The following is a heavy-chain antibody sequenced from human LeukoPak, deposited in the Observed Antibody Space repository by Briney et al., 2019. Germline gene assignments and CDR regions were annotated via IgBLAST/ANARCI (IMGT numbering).Heavy chain of an antibody. CDR2: IYYSGST. J-gene: IGHJ4*02. Sequence: PSETLSLTCTVSGGSISSSSYYWGWIRQPPGKGLEWIGRIYYSGSTYYNPSLKSRVTISVDTSKNQFSLKLSSVTAADTAVYYCASTRSWYYYDSSGSYYFDYWGQGTLVTVSS. V-gene: IGHV4-39*01. D-gene: IGHD3-22*01. CDR3: ASTRSWYYYDSSGSYYFDY. CDR1: GGSISSSSYY.